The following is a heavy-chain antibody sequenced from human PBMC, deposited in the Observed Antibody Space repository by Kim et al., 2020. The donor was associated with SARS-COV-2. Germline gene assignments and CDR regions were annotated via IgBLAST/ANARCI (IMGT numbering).Heavy chain of an antibody. CDR2: A. CDR3: ARLGTDAFDI. D-gene: IGHD1-1*01. J-gene: IGHJ3*02. Sequence: ANYAQKFQGRVTITADKSPSTAYMELSSLRSEDTAVYYCARLGTDAFDIWGQGTMVTVSS. V-gene: IGHV1-69*02.